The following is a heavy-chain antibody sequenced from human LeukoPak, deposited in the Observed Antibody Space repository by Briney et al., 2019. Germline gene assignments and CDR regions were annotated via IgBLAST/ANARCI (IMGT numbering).Heavy chain of an antibody. CDR2: MNPNSGNT. V-gene: IGHV1-8*01. CDR1: GYTFTSYD. Sequence: ASVKVTCKASGYTFTSYDINWVRQATGQGLEWMGWMNPNSGNTGYTQKFQGRVTMTRNTSISTAYMELSSLRSEDTAVYYCATTMATPYYYYYYMDVWGKGTTVTVSS. CDR3: ATTMATPYYYYYYMDV. J-gene: IGHJ6*03. D-gene: IGHD2-15*01.